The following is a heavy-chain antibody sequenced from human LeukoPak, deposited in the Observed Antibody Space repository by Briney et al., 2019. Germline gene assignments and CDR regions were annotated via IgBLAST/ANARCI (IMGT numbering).Heavy chain of an antibody. J-gene: IGHJ3*01. CDR3: ARDRHGYCSGGTCYGSAFDV. Sequence: PGGSLRLSCAASGFTFRSHVMHWIRQAPGKGLDWVVVISSDGSNEYYAASVKGRFTISRDNSKNTLFLQMNSLRAEDTAVYYCARDRHGYCSGGTCYGSAFDVWGQGTMVTVSS. CDR2: ISSDGSNE. CDR1: GFTFRSHV. D-gene: IGHD2-15*01. V-gene: IGHV3-30-3*01.